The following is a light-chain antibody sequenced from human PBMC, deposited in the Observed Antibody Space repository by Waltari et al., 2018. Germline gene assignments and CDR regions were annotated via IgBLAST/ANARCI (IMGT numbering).Light chain of an antibody. V-gene: IGLV2-14*01. CDR3: SSYTSSSTLEV. Sequence: QSALTQPASVSGSPGQSITISCTGTSSDVGGHNYVPWYQQHPGKAPKLMIYDVSNRPSGVSNRFSGSKSGNAASLTISGLQAEDEADYYCSSYTSSSTLEVFGGGTKLTVL. CDR1: SSDVGGHNY. J-gene: IGLJ3*02. CDR2: DVS.